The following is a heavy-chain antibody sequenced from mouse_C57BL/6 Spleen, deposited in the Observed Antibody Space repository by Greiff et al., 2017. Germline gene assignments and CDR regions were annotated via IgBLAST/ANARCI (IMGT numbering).Heavy chain of an antibody. V-gene: IGHV1-15*01. J-gene: IGHJ2*01. Sequence: ESGAELVRPGASVTLSCKASGYTFTDYEMHWVKQTPVHGLEWIGAIDPETGGTAYNQKFKGKAILTADKSSSTAYMELRSLTSEDSAVYYCTRDNWDEDWGQGTTLTVSS. CDR2: IDPETGGT. CDR1: GYTFTDYE. CDR3: TRDNWDED. D-gene: IGHD4-1*01.